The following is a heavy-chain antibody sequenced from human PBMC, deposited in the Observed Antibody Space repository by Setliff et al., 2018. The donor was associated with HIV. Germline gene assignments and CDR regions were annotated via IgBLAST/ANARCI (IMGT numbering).Heavy chain of an antibody. CDR1: GYTFTNFY. CDR2: INPGGGNT. V-gene: IGHV1-46*01. CDR3: GRGQASNDYGVSF. J-gene: IGHJ3*01. Sequence: ASVKVSCKASGYTFTNFYMHWVRQAPGQGLEWMGLINPGGGNTRYAQRLQGRVSMTRDTSTSTVYMELSSLRSEDTAVYYCGRGQASNDYGVSFWGQGTMVTVSS. D-gene: IGHD4-17*01.